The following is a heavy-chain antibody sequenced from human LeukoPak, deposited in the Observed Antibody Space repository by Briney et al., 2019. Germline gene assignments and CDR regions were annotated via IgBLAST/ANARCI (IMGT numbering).Heavy chain of an antibody. CDR3: TTAYLLNYYDSSGYYKDY. D-gene: IGHD3-22*01. V-gene: IGHV3-15*07. Sequence: TPGGSLRLSCAASGFTFSNAWMNWVRQAPGKGLEWVGRIKSKTDGGTTDYAAPVKGRFTISRDDSKNTLYLQMNSLKTEDTAVYYCTTAYLLNYYDSSGYYKDYWGQGTLVTVSS. CDR2: IKSKTDGGTT. J-gene: IGHJ4*02. CDR1: GFTFSNAW.